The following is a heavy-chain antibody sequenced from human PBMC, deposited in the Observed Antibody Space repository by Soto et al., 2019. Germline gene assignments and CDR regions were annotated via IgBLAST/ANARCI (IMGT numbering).Heavy chain of an antibody. V-gene: IGHV3-74*01. D-gene: IGHD3-3*01. CDR2: INSDGSST. CDR1: GFTFSSYW. J-gene: IGHJ6*02. Sequence: GGSLRLSCAASGFTFSSYWMHWVRQAPGKGLVWVSRINSDGSSTSYADSVKGRFTISRDNAKNTLYLQMNSLRAEDTAVYYCASLRSGYYYYYYGMDVWGQGTTVTVSS. CDR3: ASLRSGYYYYYYGMDV.